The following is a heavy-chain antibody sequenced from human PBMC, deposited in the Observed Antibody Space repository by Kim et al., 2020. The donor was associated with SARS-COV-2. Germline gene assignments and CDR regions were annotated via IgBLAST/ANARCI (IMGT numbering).Heavy chain of an antibody. J-gene: IGHJ6*02. CDR1: GFTFSNYS. D-gene: IGHD3-9*01. Sequence: GGSLRLSCAGSGFTFSNYSMSWVRQAPGKGLEWVSSISYSSTFIYYANSVKGRFTISRDNAKNSLFLQMNSLRVEDTAVFYYARAPRDSRLGNAMDVWGQGTTVTVSS. CDR2: ISYSSTFI. CDR3: ARAPRDSRLGNAMDV. V-gene: IGHV3-21*01.